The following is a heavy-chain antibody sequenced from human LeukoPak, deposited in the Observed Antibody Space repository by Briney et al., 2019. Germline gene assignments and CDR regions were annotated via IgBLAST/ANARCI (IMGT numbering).Heavy chain of an antibody. CDR2: IYYSGST. D-gene: IGHD4/OR15-4a*01. CDR1: GGSISSSSYY. J-gene: IGHJ3*02. CDR3: ARDPTIDAFDI. Sequence: SSETLSLTCTVSGGSISSSSYYWGWIRQPPGKGLEWIGSIYYSGSTYYNPSLKSRVTISVDTSKNQFSLKLSSVTAADTAVYYCARDPTIDAFDIWGQGTMVTVSS. V-gene: IGHV4-39*07.